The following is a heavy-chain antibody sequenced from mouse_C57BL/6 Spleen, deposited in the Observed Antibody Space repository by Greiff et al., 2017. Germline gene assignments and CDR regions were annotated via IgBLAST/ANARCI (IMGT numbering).Heavy chain of an antibody. Sequence: EVKLVESGGGLVQPKGSLKLSCAASGFSFNTYAMNWVRQAPGKGLEWVARIRSKSNNYATYYADSVKDRFTISRDDSESMLYLQMNNLKTEDTAMYYCVRQYYGSSLFDYWGQGTTLTVSS. CDR2: IRSKSNNYAT. D-gene: IGHD1-1*01. CDR3: VRQYYGSSLFDY. CDR1: GFSFNTYA. J-gene: IGHJ2*01. V-gene: IGHV10-1*01.